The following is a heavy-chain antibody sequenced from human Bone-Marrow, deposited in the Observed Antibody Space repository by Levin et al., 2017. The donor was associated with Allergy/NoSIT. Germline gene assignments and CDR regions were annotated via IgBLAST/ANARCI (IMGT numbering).Heavy chain of an antibody. Sequence: PGGSLRLSCAVSGFTVSNDYMSWVRQAPGKGLEWVSVIYNGDGTDYADSVKGRFTISRDNSKNTVYLQMNSLTAEDTAVYYCARPGNGGRYFGWFDPWGQGTLVTVSS. CDR1: GFTVSNDY. CDR3: ARPGNGGRYFGWFDP. D-gene: IGHD1-26*01. V-gene: IGHV3-53*01. CDR2: IYNGDGT. J-gene: IGHJ5*02.